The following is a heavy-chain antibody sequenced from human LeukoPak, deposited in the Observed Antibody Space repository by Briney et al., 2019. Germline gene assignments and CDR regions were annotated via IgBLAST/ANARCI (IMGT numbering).Heavy chain of an antibody. V-gene: IGHV3-48*01. CDR3: AKDSLGVGIPTVIGIFDY. Sequence: GGSLRLSCAASGFTFSSYSMMWVRQAPGKGLEWVSYISSSSTTIHYADSVKGRFTISRDNAKNSVYLQMNSLRAEDTAVYYCAKDSLGVGIPTVIGIFDYWGQGTLVTVSS. CDR2: ISSSSTTI. J-gene: IGHJ4*02. CDR1: GFTFSSYS. D-gene: IGHD2-2*02.